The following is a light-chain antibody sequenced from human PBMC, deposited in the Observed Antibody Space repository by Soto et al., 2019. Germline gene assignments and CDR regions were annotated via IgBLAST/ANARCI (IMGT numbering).Light chain of an antibody. CDR3: QQYCSPWWT. CDR1: QSITSSY. CDR2: CTI. V-gene: IGKV3-20*01. J-gene: IGKJ1*01. Sequence: EIVLTQSPGTLSLSPGERATLSCRASQSITSSYLAWYQQKPGQAPRRLISCTISRATGIPDRFSGSGSGTDFTLTISRLEPEDFAVYYCQQYCSPWWTFGQGTNVEIK.